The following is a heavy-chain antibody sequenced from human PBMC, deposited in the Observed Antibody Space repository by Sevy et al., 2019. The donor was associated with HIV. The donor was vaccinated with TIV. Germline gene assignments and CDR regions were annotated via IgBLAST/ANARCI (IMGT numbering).Heavy chain of an antibody. J-gene: IGHJ6*03. CDR1: GFTVSSNY. CDR3: ARLSTVTTFYYYYYMDV. Sequence: GGSLRLSCAASGFTVSSNYMSWVRQAPGKGLEWVSVIYSGGSTYYADSVKGRFTISRDNSKNTLYLQMNSLRAEDTAVYYCARLSTVTTFYYYYYMDVWGKGTTVTVSS. V-gene: IGHV3-53*01. D-gene: IGHD4-17*01. CDR2: IYSGGST.